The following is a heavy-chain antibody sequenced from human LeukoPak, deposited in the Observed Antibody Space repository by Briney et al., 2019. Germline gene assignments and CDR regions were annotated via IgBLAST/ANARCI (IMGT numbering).Heavy chain of an antibody. CDR3: AKNVPRGGDCYSPNWFDP. CDR2: MSVRGGST. CDR1: VFTFSSYA. V-gene: IGHV3-23*01. J-gene: IGHJ5*02. D-gene: IGHD2-21*02. Sequence: GACLRLSCAASVFTFSSYAMSGVRQAPGRGLEGVSAMSVRGGSTYYADFVKGRYPISRDHYKNTLYLQMNRLSAEDTAVYSCAKNVPRGGDCYSPNWFDPWGQGTMVTVSS.